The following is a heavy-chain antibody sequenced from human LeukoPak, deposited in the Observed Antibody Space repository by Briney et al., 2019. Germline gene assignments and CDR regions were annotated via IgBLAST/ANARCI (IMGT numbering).Heavy chain of an antibody. CDR3: ARGRGYYYYYYYMDV. CDR2: INYSGST. Sequence: SETLSLTCAVYGGSFSGYYWSWIRQPPGKGLEWIGEINYSGSTNYNPSLKSRVTISVDTSKNQFSLKLSSVTAADTAVYYCARGRGYYYYYYYMDVWGKGTTVTVSS. D-gene: IGHD2-15*01. V-gene: IGHV4-34*01. CDR1: GGSFSGYY. J-gene: IGHJ6*03.